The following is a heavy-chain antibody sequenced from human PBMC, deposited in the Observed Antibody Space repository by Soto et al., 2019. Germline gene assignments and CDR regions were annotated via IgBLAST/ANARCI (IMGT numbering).Heavy chain of an antibody. CDR2: IYYSGST. Sequence: PSETLYLACTVSGGSISGGGYYWSWIRQHPGKGLEWIGYIYYSGSTYYNPSLKSRVTISVDTSKNQFSLKLSSVTAADTAVYYCARVLGIYYDSSGYYFDYWGQGTLVTVSS. CDR3: ARVLGIYYDSSGYYFDY. V-gene: IGHV4-31*03. CDR1: GGSISGGGYY. D-gene: IGHD3-22*01. J-gene: IGHJ4*02.